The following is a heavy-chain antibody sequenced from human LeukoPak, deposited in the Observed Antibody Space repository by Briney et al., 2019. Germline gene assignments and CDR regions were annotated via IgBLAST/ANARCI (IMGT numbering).Heavy chain of an antibody. CDR1: AFTFSDYG. CDR3: ARDHQSYGSGSAWDMDV. V-gene: IGHV3-30-3*01. J-gene: IGHJ6*02. D-gene: IGHD3-10*01. Sequence: GALRLSCAASAFTFSDYGIHWVRQAPGKGLEWVAVMSYDGSNKYYADSVRGRFTVSRDNSKNTVYLQMNSLRADDTAVYFCARDHQSYGSGSAWDMDVWGQGTTVTVSS. CDR2: MSYDGSNK.